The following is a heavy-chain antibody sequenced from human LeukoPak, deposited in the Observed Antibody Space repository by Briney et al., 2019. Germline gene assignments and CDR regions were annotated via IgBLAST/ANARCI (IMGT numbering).Heavy chain of an antibody. D-gene: IGHD2-2*01. J-gene: IGHJ4*02. Sequence: GGSLRLSCVASGFSLSTYDMYWVRQAPGKGLEYVSAITSNGGTTYYANSVKGRFTISRDNSKNTLYLQMGSLRAEDMAVYYCARGYCSSTSCTNDYWGQGTLVTVSS. CDR1: GFSLSTYD. CDR2: ITSNGGTT. CDR3: ARGYCSSTSCTNDY. V-gene: IGHV3-64*01.